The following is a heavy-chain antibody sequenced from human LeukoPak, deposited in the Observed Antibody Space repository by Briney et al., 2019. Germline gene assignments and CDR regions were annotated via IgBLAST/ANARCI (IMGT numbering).Heavy chain of an antibody. Sequence: PSETLSLTCTVSGGSISSGDYYWSWIRQPPGKGLEGIEYIYYSGSTYYNPSLKSRATISVDTSKNQFSLKLSSVTAADTAVYYCAREPPTFWSGYSDAFDIWGQGTMVTVSS. J-gene: IGHJ3*02. CDR2: IYYSGST. D-gene: IGHD3-3*01. CDR3: AREPPTFWSGYSDAFDI. CDR1: GGSISSGDYY. V-gene: IGHV4-30-4*08.